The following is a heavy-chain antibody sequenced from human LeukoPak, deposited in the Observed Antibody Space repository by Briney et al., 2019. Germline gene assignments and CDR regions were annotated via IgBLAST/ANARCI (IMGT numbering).Heavy chain of an antibody. CDR3: ASNYGSGSYFDY. Sequence: ASVKVSCKASGYTFTSYDMHWVRQAPGQGLEWMGIINPSGGSTSYAQKFQGRVTMTRDTSTSTVYMELSSLRSEDTAVYYCASNYGSGSYFDYWGQGTLVTVSS. CDR1: GYTFTSYD. D-gene: IGHD3-10*01. CDR2: INPSGGST. J-gene: IGHJ4*02. V-gene: IGHV1-46*03.